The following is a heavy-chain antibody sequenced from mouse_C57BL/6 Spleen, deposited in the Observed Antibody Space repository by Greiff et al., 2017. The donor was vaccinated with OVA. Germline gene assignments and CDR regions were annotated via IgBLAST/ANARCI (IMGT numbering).Heavy chain of an antibody. V-gene: IGHV5-16*01. CDR1: GFTFSDYY. CDR3: ERNSNYAMDY. D-gene: IGHD2-5*01. CDR2: INYDGSST. Sequence: EVKLMESEGGLVQPGSSMKLSCTASGFTFSDYYMAWVRQVPEKGLEWVANINYDGSSTYYLDSLKSRFIISRDNAKNILYLQMSSLKSEDTATYDCERNSNYAMDYWGQGTSVTVSS. J-gene: IGHJ4*01.